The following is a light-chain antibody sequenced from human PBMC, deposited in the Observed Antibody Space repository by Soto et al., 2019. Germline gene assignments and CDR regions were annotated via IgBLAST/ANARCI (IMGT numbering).Light chain of an antibody. CDR2: KAS. V-gene: IGKV1-5*03. CDR3: QQYNSYQYT. CDR1: QSISSW. Sequence: DIQMTQSPSTLSASVGDRVTITCRASQSISSWLAWYQQKPGKAHKLLIYKASSLEGGIPSRFSGSGSETEFPLTISSLQPEDFATYYCQQYNSYQYTFGQGTKLEIK. J-gene: IGKJ2*01.